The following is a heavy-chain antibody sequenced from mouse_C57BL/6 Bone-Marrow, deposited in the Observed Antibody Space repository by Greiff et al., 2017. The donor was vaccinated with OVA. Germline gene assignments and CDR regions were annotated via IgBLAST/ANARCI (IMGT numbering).Heavy chain of an antibody. Sequence: VKLMESGAELVRPGASVTLSCKASGYTFTDYEMHWVKQTPVHGLEWIGAIDPETGGTAYNQKFKGKAILTADKSSSTAYMELRSLTSEDSAVYYCTRGYYDYDGRNLDYWGQGTTLTVSS. CDR3: TRGYYDYDGRNLDY. CDR2: IDPETGGT. CDR1: GYTFTDYE. J-gene: IGHJ2*01. D-gene: IGHD2-4*01. V-gene: IGHV1-15*01.